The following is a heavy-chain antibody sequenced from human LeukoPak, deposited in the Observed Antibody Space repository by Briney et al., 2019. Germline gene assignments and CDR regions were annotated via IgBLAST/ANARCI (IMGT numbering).Heavy chain of an antibody. D-gene: IGHD3-22*01. J-gene: IGHJ3*02. CDR1: GYSISSGYY. Sequence: PSETLSLTCTVSGYSISSGYYWGWIRQPPGKGLEGIGSIYHSGSTCYNPSLKSRVTISVDTSKNQFSLKLSSVTAADTAVYYCARGSVADSSGFDAFDIWGQGTMVTVSS. CDR2: IYHSGST. V-gene: IGHV4-38-2*02. CDR3: ARGSVADSSGFDAFDI.